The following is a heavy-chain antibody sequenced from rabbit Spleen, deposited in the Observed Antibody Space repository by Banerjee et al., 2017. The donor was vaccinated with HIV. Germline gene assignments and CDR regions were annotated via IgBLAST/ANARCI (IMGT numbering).Heavy chain of an antibody. CDR2: IYPGSSATT. J-gene: IGHJ6*01. CDR1: GFSFSSGYW. CDR3: ARGEYFSVGFSSYGIYLDL. V-gene: IGHV1S40*01. D-gene: IGHD5-1*01. Sequence: QSLEEPGGDLVKPGASLTLTCTASGFSFSSGYWICWVRQPPGKGLEWIGCIYPGSSATTYYATWAKGRFTISKTSSTTVTLQMTSLTAADTATYFCARGEYFSVGFSSYGIYLDLWGPGTLVTVS.